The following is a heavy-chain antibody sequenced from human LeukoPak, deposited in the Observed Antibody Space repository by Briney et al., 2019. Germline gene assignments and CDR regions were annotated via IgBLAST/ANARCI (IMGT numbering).Heavy chain of an antibody. CDR1: GFTFSSYA. CDR3: VKAGHSSGWATTNFDY. V-gene: IGHV3-30*18. CDR2: ISYDGSNR. D-gene: IGHD6-19*01. Sequence: GGSLRLSCAVSGFTFSSYAMHWVRQAPGKGLEWVAVISYDGSNRYYADSVKGRFSISRDNSKNTLSLQMSSLRAEDTAVYYCVKAGHSSGWATTNFDYWGQGTPVTVSS. J-gene: IGHJ4*02.